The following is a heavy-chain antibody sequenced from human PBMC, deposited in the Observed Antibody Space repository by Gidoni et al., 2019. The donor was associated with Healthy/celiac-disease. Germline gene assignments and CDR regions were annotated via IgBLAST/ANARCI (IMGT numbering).Heavy chain of an antibody. CDR2: ISSSSSYI. J-gene: IGHJ6*03. Sequence: EVQLVESGGGLVKPGGSLRLSCAASGFTFSSYSMNWVSQAPGKGLEWVSSISSSSSYIYYADSVKGRFTISRDNAKNSLYLQMNSLRAEDTAVYYCARESSWPVPERINYYYYMDVWGKGTTVTVSS. D-gene: IGHD1-1*01. V-gene: IGHV3-21*01. CDR3: ARESSWPVPERINYYYYMDV. CDR1: GFTFSSYS.